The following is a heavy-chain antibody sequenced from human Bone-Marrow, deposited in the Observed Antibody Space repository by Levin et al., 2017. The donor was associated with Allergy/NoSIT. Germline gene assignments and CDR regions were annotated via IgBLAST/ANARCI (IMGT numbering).Heavy chain of an antibody. V-gene: IGHV3-33*01. J-gene: IGHJ6*02. D-gene: IGHD6-19*01. CDR2: VWYDGSIE. CDR3: ARDGGIAVTGSSGMDV. Sequence: GESLKISCAASGFTFSDYGLHWVRQAPGKGLEWVAVVWYDGSIEHYAGSVMGRFTIARDNSKNTLYLQMNSLRAEDTAVYYCARDGGIAVTGSSGMDVWGQGTTVIVSS. CDR1: GFTFSDYG.